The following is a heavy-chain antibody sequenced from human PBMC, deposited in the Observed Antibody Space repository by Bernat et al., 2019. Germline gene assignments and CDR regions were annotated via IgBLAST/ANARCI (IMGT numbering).Heavy chain of an antibody. CDR3: VRGGTTLVTPRSFFFDF. D-gene: IGHD4-23*01. J-gene: IGHJ4*02. CDR1: GYTFSGYY. V-gene: IGHV1-2*02. CDR2: INPNSGGT. Sequence: QVQLVQSGAEVKKPGASVKVSCKASGYTFSGYYIHWVRQAPVQGLEWMGWINPNSGGTNYPHEFQGRVTMPGDTSICTVYMELSRLRSDDTAVYYCVRGGTTLVTPRSFFFDFWGQGTLLTVSS.